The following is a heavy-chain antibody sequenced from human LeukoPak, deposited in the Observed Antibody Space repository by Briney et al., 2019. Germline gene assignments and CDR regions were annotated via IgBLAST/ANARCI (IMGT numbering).Heavy chain of an antibody. CDR2: IYYSGST. CDR1: GGSISSYY. CDR3: ARVHRSASLGAFDI. D-gene: IGHD2-15*01. J-gene: IGHJ3*02. V-gene: IGHV4-59*01. Sequence: SGTLSLTCTVSGGSISSYYWSWIRQPPGKGLEWIGYIYYSGSTNYNPSLKSRVTISVDTSKNQFSLKLSSVTAADTAVYYCARVHRSASLGAFDIWGQGTMVTVSS.